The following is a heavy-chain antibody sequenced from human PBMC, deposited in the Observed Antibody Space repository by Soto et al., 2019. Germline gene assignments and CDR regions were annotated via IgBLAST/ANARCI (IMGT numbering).Heavy chain of an antibody. CDR1: GGSITNYY. V-gene: IGHV4-59*01. CDR2: IYYNGRT. CDR3: VRANYFDY. J-gene: IGHJ4*02. Sequence: SETLSLTCTVSGGSITNYYWSWIRQAPGKRLEWIGDIYYNGRTNYNPSVKSRVTISVDTSKNLFSLKLTSVTAADTAVYYCVRANYFDYWGQGTLVTVSS.